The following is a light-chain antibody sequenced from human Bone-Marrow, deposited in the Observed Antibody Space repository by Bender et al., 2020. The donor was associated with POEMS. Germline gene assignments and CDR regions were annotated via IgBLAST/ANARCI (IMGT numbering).Light chain of an antibody. Sequence: YELTQPPSVSVSPGQTARITCSADELANQYAYWYQQKSGQAPVLMIFKDIERPSGIPERFSGSNSGTTVTLTISGVQAEDEADYYCQSADSSGPSWVFGGGTKLTVL. CDR3: QSADSSGPSWV. CDR1: ELANQY. CDR2: KDI. J-gene: IGLJ3*02. V-gene: IGLV3-25*03.